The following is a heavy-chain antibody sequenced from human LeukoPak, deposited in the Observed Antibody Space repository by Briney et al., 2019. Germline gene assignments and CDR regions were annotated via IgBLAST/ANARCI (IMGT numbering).Heavy chain of an antibody. Sequence: SETLSLTCAVYGGSFSGYYWSWIRQPPGKGLEWIGEINHSGSTNYNPSLKSRVTISVDASKNQFSLKLGSVTAADTAVYYCARGWVSYDYVWGSSRPLPWFDPWGQGTLVTVSS. V-gene: IGHV4-34*01. CDR2: INHSGST. CDR3: ARGWVSYDYVWGSSRPLPWFDP. CDR1: GGSFSGYY. D-gene: IGHD3-16*01. J-gene: IGHJ5*02.